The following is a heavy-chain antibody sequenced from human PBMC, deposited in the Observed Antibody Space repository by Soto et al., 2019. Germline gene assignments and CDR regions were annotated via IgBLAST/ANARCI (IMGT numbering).Heavy chain of an antibody. V-gene: IGHV3-21*06. CDR2: ISGGGSYI. J-gene: IGHJ6*02. D-gene: IGHD2-2*01. Sequence: QLVESGGGLVKPGGSLRLSCSASGFTFSDENMSWVRQAPGKGLEWVSGISGGGSYIFYADSVQGRFSISRDNPKNSLFLEMNSMRVEDTAVYYCARDSDCHSTSCFFPPHVWGQGTTVTVSS. CDR1: GFTFSDEN. CDR3: ARDSDCHSTSCFFPPHV.